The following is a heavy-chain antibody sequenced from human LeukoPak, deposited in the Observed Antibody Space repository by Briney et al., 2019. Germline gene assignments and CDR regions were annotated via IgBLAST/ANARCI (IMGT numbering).Heavy chain of an antibody. Sequence: GASVKVSCKTSGYTFTTYDINWVRQAPGQGLEWMGRISAYNGYTNYGQKFQGRVTMTTDTSTNTAYMELRSLRSDDTAVYYCARVGTGTRSFGSWGQGTLVTVSS. J-gene: IGHJ4*02. V-gene: IGHV1-18*01. CDR2: ISAYNGYT. CDR3: ARVGTGTRSFGS. D-gene: IGHD1/OR15-1a*01. CDR1: GYTFTTYD.